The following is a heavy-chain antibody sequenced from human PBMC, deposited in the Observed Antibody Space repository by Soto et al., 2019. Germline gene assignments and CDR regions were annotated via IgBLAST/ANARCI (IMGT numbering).Heavy chain of an antibody. CDR2: IVVGSGNT. V-gene: IGHV1-58*01. CDR1: GFTFTSSA. CDR3: AADVIADENYYYYYGMDV. J-gene: IGHJ6*02. D-gene: IGHD6-13*01. Sequence: GASVKVSCKASGFTFTSSAVQWVRQARGQRLEWIGWIVVGSGNTNYAQKFQERVTITRDMSTSTAYMELSSLRSEDTAVYYCAADVIADENYYYYYGMDVWGQGTTVTVSS.